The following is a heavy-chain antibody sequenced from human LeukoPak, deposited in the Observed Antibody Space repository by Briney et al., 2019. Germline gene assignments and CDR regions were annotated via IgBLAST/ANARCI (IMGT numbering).Heavy chain of an antibody. CDR1: GGSISSGSYY. Sequence: SETLSLTCTVSGGSISSGSYYWSWIRQPAGKGLEWIGRIYTSGSTNYNPSLKSRVTISVDTSKNQFSLKLSSVTAADTAVYYCARAHRSGSYYGYWGQGTLVTVSS. CDR3: ARAHRSGSYYGY. D-gene: IGHD1-26*01. CDR2: IYTSGST. J-gene: IGHJ4*02. V-gene: IGHV4-61*02.